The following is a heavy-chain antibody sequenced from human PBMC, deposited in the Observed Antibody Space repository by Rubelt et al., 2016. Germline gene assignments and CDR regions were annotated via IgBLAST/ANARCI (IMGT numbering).Heavy chain of an antibody. CDR3: AARHGTQTYGAFEL. D-gene: IGHD6-13*01. V-gene: IGHV1-46*01. Sequence: QVQLVQSGAAVKKPGASVSISCKPSGHNFIGYHIHWVRQAPGQGLEWMGIITSSGGSTSYAQKFQGRVSVTRVTLELNSLRPEDTAVYFCAARHGTQTYGAFELWGQGTKVTVSS. CDR2: ITSSGGST. J-gene: IGHJ3*01. CDR1: GHNFIGYH.